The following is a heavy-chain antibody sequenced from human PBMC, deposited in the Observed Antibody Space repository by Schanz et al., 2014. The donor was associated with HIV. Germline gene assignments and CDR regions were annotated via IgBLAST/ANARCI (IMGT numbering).Heavy chain of an antibody. J-gene: IGHJ4*02. Sequence: LVESGGGLVQPGRSLRLSCAASGFTFDDYAMHWVRQAPGKGLEWVSGISWSETKIGYADSVKGRFTISRDNAKKFLYLQMNSLRAEDTAVYYCARDRMVYAQAPLYYFDYWGQGTLVTVSS. V-gene: IGHV3-9*01. D-gene: IGHD2-8*01. CDR3: ARDRMVYAQAPLYYFDY. CDR1: GFTFDDYA. CDR2: ISWSETKI.